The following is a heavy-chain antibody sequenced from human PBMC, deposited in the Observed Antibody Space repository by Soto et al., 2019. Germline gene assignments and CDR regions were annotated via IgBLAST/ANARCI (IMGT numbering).Heavy chain of an antibody. Sequence: LRLSCVASGFTFSSYEMNWVRQAPGKGLEWISYISSSGDTIYYADSVKGQFTISRDNAKKSLYLQMNFLRAEDTAVYYCARDQGHYESSDYYSSYHYHGMDVWGQGTMVTVSS. D-gene: IGHD3-22*01. CDR1: GFTFSSYE. J-gene: IGHJ6*02. V-gene: IGHV3-48*03. CDR2: ISSSGDTI. CDR3: ARDQGHYESSDYYSSYHYHGMDV.